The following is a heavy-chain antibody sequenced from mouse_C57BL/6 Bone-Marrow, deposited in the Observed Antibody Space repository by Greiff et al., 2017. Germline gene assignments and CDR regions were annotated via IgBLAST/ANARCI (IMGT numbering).Heavy chain of an antibody. CDR2: IYPSSGNT. D-gene: IGHD1-1*01. CDR1: GYTFTSYG. J-gene: IGHJ1*03. Sequence: VQLQQSGAELARPGASVKLSCKASGYTFTSYGISWVKQRPGQGLEWIGEIYPSSGNTYYNEKFKGKATLTADKSSSTAYMELRSLTSEDSAVYFCEREAITTVVAADWYFDVWGTGTTVTVSS. V-gene: IGHV1-81*01. CDR3: EREAITTVVAADWYFDV.